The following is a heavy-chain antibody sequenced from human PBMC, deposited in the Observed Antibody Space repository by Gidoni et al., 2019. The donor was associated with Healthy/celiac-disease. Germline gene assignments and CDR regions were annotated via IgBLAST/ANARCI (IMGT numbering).Heavy chain of an antibody. Sequence: HVQLVQSGAEVKKPGASVKVSCKVSASTLPALSLHWVRQAPGKGLEWMGGFDPEDGETIYAQKFQGRVTMTEDTSTDTAYMELSSLRSEDTAVYYCATPGPRQYGSGSPHPFDYWGQGTLVTVSS. CDR2: FDPEDGET. CDR1: ASTLPALS. J-gene: IGHJ4*02. V-gene: IGHV1-24*01. CDR3: ATPGPRQYGSGSPHPFDY. D-gene: IGHD3-10*01.